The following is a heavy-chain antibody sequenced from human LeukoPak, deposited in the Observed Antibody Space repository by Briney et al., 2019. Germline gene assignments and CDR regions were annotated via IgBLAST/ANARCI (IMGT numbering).Heavy chain of an antibody. Sequence: GGSLRLSCAASGFIFSDYAMNWVRQAPGKGLEWVSVISGGSGIVYYADSVKGRFTISRDNSKNTLYLQLKSLRAEDTAIYYCARETKLAGFSGGLGFNYWGQGTLVTVSS. CDR2: ISGGSGIV. J-gene: IGHJ4*02. CDR3: ARETKLAGFSGGLGFNY. D-gene: IGHD6-19*01. CDR1: GFIFSDYA. V-gene: IGHV3-23*01.